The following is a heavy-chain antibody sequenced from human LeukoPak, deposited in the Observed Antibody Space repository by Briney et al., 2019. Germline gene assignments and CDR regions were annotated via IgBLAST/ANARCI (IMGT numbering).Heavy chain of an antibody. V-gene: IGHV4-59*01. CDR3: ARDYNGSTRFDP. J-gene: IGHJ5*02. D-gene: IGHD3-10*01. Sequence: SETLSLTCTLSGGSISSYYWSWIRQSPGKGLEWIGYISYSGNTNYNPSLKSRVTISVDTSKNQFSLKLSSVTAADTAVYYCARDYNGSTRFDPWGQGTLVTVSS. CDR2: ISYSGNT. CDR1: GGSISSYY.